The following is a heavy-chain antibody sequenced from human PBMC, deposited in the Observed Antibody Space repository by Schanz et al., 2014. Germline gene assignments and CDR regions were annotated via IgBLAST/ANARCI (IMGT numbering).Heavy chain of an antibody. J-gene: IGHJ5*02. D-gene: IGHD3-10*01. CDR2: IKQDGTEE. CDR1: GFMFSSFW. V-gene: IGHV3-7*03. CDR3: ARPPPLVRGIAGWFGP. Sequence: EVQLVESGGDLVQPGGSLRLSCAASGFMFSSFWMGWIRQAPGKGLEWVATIKQDGTEEKYVDSVRGRFTISRDNARDSLFLRINSLGADDTAVYYCARPPPLVRGIAGWFGPWGQGSLVTVSS.